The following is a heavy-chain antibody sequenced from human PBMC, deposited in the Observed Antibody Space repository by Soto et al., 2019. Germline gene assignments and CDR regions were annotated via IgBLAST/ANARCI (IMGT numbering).Heavy chain of an antibody. CDR3: ARQVGWELNY. CDR1: GFSLSNARMG. CDR2: IFSNDEK. V-gene: IGHV2-26*01. J-gene: IGHJ4*02. Sequence: QVTLKESGPVLVQPTETLTLTCTVSGFSLSNARMGVSWIRQPPGKALEWLAHIFSNDEKSYSTSLKSRLPISKDTSKRQVVLTMTNMDPVDTATYYCARQVGWELNYWGQGTLVTVAA. D-gene: IGHD1-26*01.